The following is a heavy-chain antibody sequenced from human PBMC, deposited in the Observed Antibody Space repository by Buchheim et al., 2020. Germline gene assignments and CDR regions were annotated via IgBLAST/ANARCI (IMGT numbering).Heavy chain of an antibody. CDR2: IYHTGST. J-gene: IGHJ4*02. Sequence: QVQLQESGPGLVKPSGTLSLTCAVSGNLFSSAIWWSWVRQPPGKGLEWIGEIYHTGSTNYNSSLTSRLTISLDASKNQFSLILKSVTAADTAVYFCARGELGSSGYFFDFWGQGIL. V-gene: IGHV4-4*02. D-gene: IGHD3-22*01. CDR3: ARGELGSSGYFFDF. CDR1: GNLFSSAIW.